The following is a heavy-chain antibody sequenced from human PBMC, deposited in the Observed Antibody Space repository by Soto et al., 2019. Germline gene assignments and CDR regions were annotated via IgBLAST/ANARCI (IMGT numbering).Heavy chain of an antibody. CDR3: AKGSIRVGVDY. CDR2: ISWNSGSI. V-gene: IGHV3-9*01. J-gene: IGHJ4*02. CDR1: GFTFDDYA. Sequence: EVQLVESGGGLVQPGRSLRLSCAASGFTFDDYAMHWVRQAPGKGLEWVSGISWNSGSIGYADSVKGRFTISRDNAKNSLYLQMNSLRAEDTALYYCAKGSIRVGVDYWGQGTLVTVSS. D-gene: IGHD1-26*01.